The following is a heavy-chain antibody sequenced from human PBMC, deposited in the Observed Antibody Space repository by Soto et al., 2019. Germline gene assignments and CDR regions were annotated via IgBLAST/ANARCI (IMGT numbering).Heavy chain of an antibody. CDR3: ARAICASAGCYSWFDT. J-gene: IGHJ5*02. Sequence: ASVKVSCKASGGTFSAYIITWVRQAPGQGLEWMGGINPVFHTTNYAQRFQGRVTITADESTGTVYMDLTRLRSEDTAVYYCARAICASAGCYSWFDTWGQGTLVTVSS. CDR2: INPVFHTT. V-gene: IGHV1-69*13. D-gene: IGHD2-2*01. CDR1: GGTFSAYI.